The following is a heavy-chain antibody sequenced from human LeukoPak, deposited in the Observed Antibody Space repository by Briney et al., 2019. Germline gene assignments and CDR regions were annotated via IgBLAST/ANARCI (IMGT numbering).Heavy chain of an antibody. CDR3: ARYSISKYYFHS. V-gene: IGHV3-23*01. CDR1: GLTLNNYA. J-gene: IGHJ4*02. D-gene: IGHD6-6*01. Sequence: PGGSLRLSCAASGLTLNNYAMSWVRQAPGKGLEWVSTITGSSTSTYYADSVKGRFTISGDNSKNTLYLQMNSLRAEDTAVYYCARYSISKYYFHSWGQGTLVTVSS. CDR2: ITGSSTST.